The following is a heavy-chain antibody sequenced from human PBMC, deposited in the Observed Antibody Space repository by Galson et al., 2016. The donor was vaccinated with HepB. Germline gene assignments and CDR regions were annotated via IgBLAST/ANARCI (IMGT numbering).Heavy chain of an antibody. CDR3: TTYYYFDSSGYSGGINYFEY. V-gene: IGHV3-15*01. CDR2: ITSKTDGGTT. CDR1: GFTFSDAW. D-gene: IGHD3-22*01. J-gene: IGHJ4*02. Sequence: SLRLSCAASGFTFSDAWMSWVRQAPGKGLEWVGRITSKTDGGTTDSAAPVKGRFTISRDDSKNTLYLQLNSLNTEDTAVYYCTTYYYFDSSGYSGGINYFEYWGQGTLVTGSS.